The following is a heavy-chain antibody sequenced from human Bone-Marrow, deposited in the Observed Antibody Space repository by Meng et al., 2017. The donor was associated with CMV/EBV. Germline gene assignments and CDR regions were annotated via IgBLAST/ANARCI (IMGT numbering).Heavy chain of an antibody. CDR2: IIPIFGTA. D-gene: IGHD6-13*01. Sequence: SVKVSCKASGGTFSSYAISWVRQAPGQGLEWMGGIIPIFGTANYAQKFQGRVTITTDESTSTAYMELSSLRSEGTAVYYCARVRSVGLSSIAAAGIFDYWGQGTLVTVSS. CDR1: GGTFSSYA. CDR3: ARVRSVGLSSIAAAGIFDY. J-gene: IGHJ4*02. V-gene: IGHV1-69*05.